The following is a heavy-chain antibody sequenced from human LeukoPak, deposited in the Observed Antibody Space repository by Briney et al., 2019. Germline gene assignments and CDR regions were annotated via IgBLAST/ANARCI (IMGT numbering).Heavy chain of an antibody. Sequence: ASVKVSCKASGYTFTGYYMHWVRQAPGQGLEWMGWIYPNSGGTNYAQKFQGRVTVTRDTSISTAYMGLSRLRSDDTAVYYCAREAYDSGNFRTDYYYMDVWGIGTTVTVSS. CDR1: GYTFTGYY. J-gene: IGHJ6*03. V-gene: IGHV1-2*02. D-gene: IGHD3-10*01. CDR2: IYPNSGGT. CDR3: AREAYDSGNFRTDYYYMDV.